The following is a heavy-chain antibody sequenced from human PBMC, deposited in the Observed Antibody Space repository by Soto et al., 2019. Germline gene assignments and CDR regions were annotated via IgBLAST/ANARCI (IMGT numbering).Heavy chain of an antibody. CDR2: IYYSGST. Sequence: SETLSLTCTVSGGSISSGDYYWSWIRQPPGKGLEWIGYIYYSGSTYYNPSLKSRVTVSVEKSKNQFSLRLSSVTAADTAVYYCAKSLWDTSGWKTDYWGQGTLVTVSS. D-gene: IGHD6-19*01. CDR1: GGSISSGDYY. CDR3: AKSLWDTSGWKTDY. V-gene: IGHV4-30-4*02. J-gene: IGHJ4*02.